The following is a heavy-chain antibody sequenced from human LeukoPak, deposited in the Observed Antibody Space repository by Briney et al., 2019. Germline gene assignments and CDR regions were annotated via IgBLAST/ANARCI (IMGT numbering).Heavy chain of an antibody. J-gene: IGHJ3*02. CDR2: ISGSGGST. Sequence: GGSLRLSCAASGFTFSSYAMSWVRQAPGKGLEWVSAISGSGGSTYYADSVKGRFTISRDNSKNTLFLQMNSLRPEDTAVYYCARERINMISEAFDIWGQGTMVTVSS. D-gene: IGHD3-22*01. CDR1: GFTFSSYA. V-gene: IGHV3-23*01. CDR3: ARERINMISEAFDI.